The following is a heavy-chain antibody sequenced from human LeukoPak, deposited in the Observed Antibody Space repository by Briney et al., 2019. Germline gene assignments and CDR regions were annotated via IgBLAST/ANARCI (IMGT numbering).Heavy chain of an antibody. D-gene: IGHD1-26*01. J-gene: IGHJ6*03. V-gene: IGHV3-30*18. CDR3: AKTTGSYFDYYYYMDF. CDR1: GFTFRNYW. Sequence: PGGSLRLSCAASGFTFRNYWMNWVRQAPGKGLEWVAVTSYDGSNKDYADSVKGRFTISRDNSKNTLYLQMNSLRAEDSAVYYCAKTTGSYFDYYYYMDFWGKGTTVTVSS. CDR2: TSYDGSNK.